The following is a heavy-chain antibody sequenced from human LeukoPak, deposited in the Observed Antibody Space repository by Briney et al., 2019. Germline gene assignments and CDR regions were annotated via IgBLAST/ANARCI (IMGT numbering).Heavy chain of an antibody. J-gene: IGHJ4*02. CDR3: AKDMDLSTYYDFWSGSPHDY. V-gene: IGHV3-9*01. Sequence: GGSLRLSCAASGFTFDDYAMHWVRHAPGKGLEWVSGISWNSGSIGYADSVKGRFTISRDNAKNSLYLQMNSLRAEDTALYYCAKDMDLSTYYDFWSGSPHDYWGQGTLVTVSS. CDR2: ISWNSGSI. D-gene: IGHD3-3*01. CDR1: GFTFDDYA.